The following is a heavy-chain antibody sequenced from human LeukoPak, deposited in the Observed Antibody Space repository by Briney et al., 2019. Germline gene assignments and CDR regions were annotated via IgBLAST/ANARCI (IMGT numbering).Heavy chain of an antibody. Sequence: SVKVSCKASGGTFSSYAISWVRQAPGQGLEWMGGIIPIFGTANYAQKLQGRVTMTTDTSTSTAYMELRSLRSDDTAVYYCARSQQWLVPHPLTTWGQGTLVTVSS. V-gene: IGHV1-69*05. CDR3: ARSQQWLVPHPLTT. D-gene: IGHD6-19*01. CDR1: GGTFSSYA. CDR2: IIPIFGTA. J-gene: IGHJ4*02.